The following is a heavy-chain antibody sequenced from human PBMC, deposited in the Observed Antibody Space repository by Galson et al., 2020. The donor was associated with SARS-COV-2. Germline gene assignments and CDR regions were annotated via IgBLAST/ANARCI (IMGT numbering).Heavy chain of an antibody. CDR2: ISWDGGST. CDR3: AKAAEDWVVRPYYFDD. CDR1: GFTFDDYT. V-gene: IGHV3-43*01. J-gene: IGHJ4*02. Sequence: GGSLRLSCAASGFTFDDYTMHWVRQAPGKGLEWVSLISWDGGSTYYADSVKGRFTISRDNSKNSLYLQMNSLRTEDTALYYCAKAAEDWVVRPYYFDDWGQGTLVTVSS. D-gene: IGHD6-19*01.